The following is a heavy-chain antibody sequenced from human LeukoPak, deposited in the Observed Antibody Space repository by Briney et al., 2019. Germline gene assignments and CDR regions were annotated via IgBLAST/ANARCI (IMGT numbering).Heavy chain of an antibody. CDR2: IHYSGST. CDR3: ARHRFSAATDY. Sequence: KTSETLSLTCTVSGGSISSSNYYWGWIRQPPGKGLEWIGSIHYSGSTYYNLSLKSRVTISVDTSKNQFSLKLSSVTAADTAVYYCARHRFSAATDYWGQGTLVTVSS. CDR1: GGSISSSNYY. D-gene: IGHD2-2*01. V-gene: IGHV4-39*01. J-gene: IGHJ4*02.